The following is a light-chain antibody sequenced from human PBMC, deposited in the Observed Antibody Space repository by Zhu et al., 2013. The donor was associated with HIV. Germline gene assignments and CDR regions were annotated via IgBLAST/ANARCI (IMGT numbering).Light chain of an antibody. J-gene: IGKJ3*01. CDR1: QTGDYY. CDR2: DSS. Sequence: EIVLTQSPATLSLSPGEVATLSCRASQTGDYYLAWYRQSPGQAPRLLIYDSSARATGTPARFSASGTGTDFTLTISRLEPEDFAVYYCHQYSASPFTFGPGTKVDIK. V-gene: IGKV3D-11*02. CDR3: HQYSASPFT.